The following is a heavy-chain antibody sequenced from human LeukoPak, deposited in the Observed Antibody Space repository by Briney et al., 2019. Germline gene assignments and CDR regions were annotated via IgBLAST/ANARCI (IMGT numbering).Heavy chain of an antibody. CDR3: ARVSDGCYDS. CDR1: GFTVSSNY. Sequence: GGSLRLSCAASGFTVSSNYMSWVRQAPGKGLECVSVIYSGGSTYYADSVKGRFTISRDNSKNTLYLQMNSLRTEDTAVYYCARVSDGCYDSWGQGTLVTVSS. CDR2: IYSGGST. J-gene: IGHJ4*02. V-gene: IGHV3-53*01. D-gene: IGHD3-22*01.